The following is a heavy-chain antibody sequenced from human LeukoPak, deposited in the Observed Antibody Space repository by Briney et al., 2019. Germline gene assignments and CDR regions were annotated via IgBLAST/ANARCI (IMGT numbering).Heavy chain of an antibody. J-gene: IGHJ5*02. CDR1: GYTFTSYG. CDR3: ARQYCSSTSCSENWFDP. V-gene: IGHV1-18*01. D-gene: IGHD2-2*01. Sequence: ASVKVSCKASGYTFTSYGISWVRQAPGQGLEWMGWISAYNGNTNYAQKLQGRVTMTTDTSTSTAYMELRSLRSDDTAVHYCARQYCSSTSCSENWFDPWGQGTLVTVSS. CDR2: ISAYNGNT.